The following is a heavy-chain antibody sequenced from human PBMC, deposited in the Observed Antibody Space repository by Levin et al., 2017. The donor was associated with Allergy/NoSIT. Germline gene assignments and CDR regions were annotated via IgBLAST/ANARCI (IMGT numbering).Heavy chain of an antibody. CDR2: IIPIFGTA. CDR3: ASVSVVDKYYYDSSGYYLNY. V-gene: IGHV1-69*06. D-gene: IGHD3-22*01. CDR1: GGTFSSYA. J-gene: IGHJ4*02. Sequence: ASVKVSCKASGGTFSSYAISWVRQAPGQGLEWMGGIIPIFGTANYAQKFQGRVTITADKSTSTAYMELSSLRSEDTAVYYCASVSVVDKYYYDSSGYYLNYWGQGTLVTVSS.